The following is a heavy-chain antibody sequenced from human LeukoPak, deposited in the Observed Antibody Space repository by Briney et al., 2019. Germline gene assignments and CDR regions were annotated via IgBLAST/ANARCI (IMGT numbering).Heavy chain of an antibody. Sequence: GGSLRLSCAASGFTFSSYGMHWVRQAPGKGMEWVAVISYDGSTKYYADSVKGRFTISRDNSKNTLYLQMDSLRAEDPAVYYCAKAAAGTEYYFEYWGQGTLVTVSS. CDR3: AKAAAGTEYYFEY. CDR1: GFTFSSYG. D-gene: IGHD6-13*01. V-gene: IGHV3-30*18. J-gene: IGHJ4*02. CDR2: ISYDGSTK.